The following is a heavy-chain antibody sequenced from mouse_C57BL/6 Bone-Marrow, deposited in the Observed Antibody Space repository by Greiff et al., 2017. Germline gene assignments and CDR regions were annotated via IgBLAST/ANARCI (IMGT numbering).Heavy chain of an antibody. J-gene: IGHJ1*03. CDR1: GYTFTSYD. CDR2: IYPRDGST. CDR3: TRLEFDGSSGDWYFDV. D-gene: IGHD1-1*01. Sequence: QVQLQQSGPELVKPGASVKLSCKASGYTFTSYDINWVKQRPGQGLEWIGGIYPRDGSTKYNEKFKGQATLTVDTASSTAYMELHSLTSEDYAVYFCTRLEFDGSSGDWYFDVWGTGTTVTVSS. V-gene: IGHV1-85*01.